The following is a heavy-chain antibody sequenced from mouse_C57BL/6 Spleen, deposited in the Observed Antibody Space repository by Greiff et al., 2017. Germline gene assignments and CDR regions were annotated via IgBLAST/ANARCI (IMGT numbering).Heavy chain of an antibody. Sequence: VQLQQSGAELVRPGASVTLSCKASGYTFTDYEMHWVKQTPVHGLEWIGAIDPETGGTAYNQKFKGKAILTADKSSSTAYMELRSLTSEDSAVYYWTRDLSGTGAYWGQGTLVTVSA. CDR3: TRDLSGTGAY. V-gene: IGHV1-15*01. CDR2: IDPETGGT. CDR1: GYTFTDYE. J-gene: IGHJ3*01. D-gene: IGHD4-1*01.